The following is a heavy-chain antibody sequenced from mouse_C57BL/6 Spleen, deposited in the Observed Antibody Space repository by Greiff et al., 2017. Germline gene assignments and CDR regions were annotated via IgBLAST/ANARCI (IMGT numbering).Heavy chain of an antibody. J-gene: IGHJ1*03. CDR1: GYSITSGYY. V-gene: IGHV3-6*01. Sequence: EVKLMESGPGLVKPSQSLSLTCSVTGYSITSGYYWNWIRQFPGNKLEWMGFISYDGSNNYNPSFKNRISFTRDTSKNQFFLKMDYVTTEDTATYDCARYDDYYGSSYGYFDVWGTGTTVTVSS. CDR2: ISYDGSN. D-gene: IGHD1-1*01. CDR3: ARYDDYYGSSYGYFDV.